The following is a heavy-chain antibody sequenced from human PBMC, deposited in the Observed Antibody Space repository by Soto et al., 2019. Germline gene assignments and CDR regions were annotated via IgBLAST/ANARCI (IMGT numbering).Heavy chain of an antibody. CDR3: ASHDPGARFDP. CDR1: RYIFTAYF. V-gene: IGHV1-2*02. CDR2: INPNNGAT. J-gene: IGHJ5*02. Sequence: QVQLVPSGAEVKKPGASVKVSCKAPRYIFTAYFMHWVRQAPGQGPEWMGWINPNNGATHYGLSFQGRVTMTRDTPISTAYMELSSLRSDDTAVYYCASHDPGARFDPWGQGTLVIVSS. D-gene: IGHD1-1*01.